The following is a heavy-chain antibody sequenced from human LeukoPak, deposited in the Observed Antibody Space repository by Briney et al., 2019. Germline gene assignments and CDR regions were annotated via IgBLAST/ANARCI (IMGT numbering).Heavy chain of an antibody. CDR3: AREGRIAYSSLYYMDV. D-gene: IGHD6-13*01. CDR1: GYTFTSYG. J-gene: IGHJ6*03. Sequence: ASVKVSCKASGYTFTSYGISWVRQAPGQGLEWMGWINAYNGNTNYAQKLQGRVTMTTDTSTSTAYMELRSLRSDDTAVYYCAREGRIAYSSLYYMDVWGKGTTVTISS. CDR2: INAYNGNT. V-gene: IGHV1-18*01.